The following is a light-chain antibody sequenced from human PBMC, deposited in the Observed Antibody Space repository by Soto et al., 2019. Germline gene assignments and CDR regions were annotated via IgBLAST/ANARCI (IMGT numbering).Light chain of an antibody. CDR1: SSDVGAYNY. V-gene: IGLV2-14*01. J-gene: IGLJ1*01. Sequence: QSVLTQPASVSGSPGQSITISCTGTSSDVGAYNYVSWYQRHPGKAPNLIICEVNNRPSGVSNRFSGSKSDNTASLTISGLQAEDEADYYCSSFTSSASYVFGTGTKVTVL. CDR2: EVN. CDR3: SSFTSSASYV.